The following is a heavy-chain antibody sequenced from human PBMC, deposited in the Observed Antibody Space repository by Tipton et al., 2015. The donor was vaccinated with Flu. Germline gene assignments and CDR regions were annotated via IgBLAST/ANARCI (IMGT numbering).Heavy chain of an antibody. J-gene: IGHJ4*02. CDR3: VKDGWDTSTSGWYPFDY. CDR1: GFTFSGYG. V-gene: IGHV3-30*02. CDR2: IRYDESDK. Sequence: QLVQSGGGVVQPGGSLRLACAASGFTFSGYGMHWVRQAPGKGLEWVVFIRYDESDKYYADSVKGRFTISRDNSKNALYLLINSLRAEDTAVYYCVKDGWDTSTSGWYPFDYWGQGTLATVSA. D-gene: IGHD6-19*01.